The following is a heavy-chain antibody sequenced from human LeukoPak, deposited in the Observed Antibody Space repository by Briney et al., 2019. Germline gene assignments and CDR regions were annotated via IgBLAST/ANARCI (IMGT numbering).Heavy chain of an antibody. CDR1: GGTFSSYA. V-gene: IGHV1-69*04. J-gene: IGHJ4*02. CDR3: ARVDAGYCSSTSCPPVY. D-gene: IGHD2-2*01. CDR2: IIPIFGIA. Sequence: SVKVSCTASGGTFSSYAISWVRQAPGQGLEWMGRIIPIFGIANYAQKFQGRVTITADKSTSTAYMELSSLRSEDTAVYYCARVDAGYCSSTSCPPVYWGQGTLVTVSS.